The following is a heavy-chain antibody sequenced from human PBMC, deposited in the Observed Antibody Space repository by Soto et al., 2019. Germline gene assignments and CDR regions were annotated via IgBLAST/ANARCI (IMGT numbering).Heavy chain of an antibody. D-gene: IGHD6-19*01. CDR2: IYYSGST. CDR1: GGSISSYY. CDR3: ARLWYSSGWYERGIDY. Sequence: SETLSLTCTVSGGSISSYYWSWIRQPPGKGLEWIGYIYYSGSTNYNPSLKSRVTISGDTSKNQFSLKLSSVTAADTAVYYCARLWYSSGWYERGIDYWGQGTLVTVSS. J-gene: IGHJ4*02. V-gene: IGHV4-59*08.